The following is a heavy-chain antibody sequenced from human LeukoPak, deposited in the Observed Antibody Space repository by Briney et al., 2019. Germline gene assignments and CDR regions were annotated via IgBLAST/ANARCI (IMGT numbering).Heavy chain of an antibody. CDR1: GFTFSSYG. Sequence: GGSLRLSCAASGFTFSSYGMHWVRQAPGKGLEWEAVISYDGSNKYYADSVKGRFTISRDNSKNTLYLQMNSLRAEDTAVYYCAKQGDSGYAPGWGQGTLVTVSS. V-gene: IGHV3-30*18. CDR2: ISYDGSNK. CDR3: AKQGDSGYAPG. J-gene: IGHJ4*02. D-gene: IGHD5-12*01.